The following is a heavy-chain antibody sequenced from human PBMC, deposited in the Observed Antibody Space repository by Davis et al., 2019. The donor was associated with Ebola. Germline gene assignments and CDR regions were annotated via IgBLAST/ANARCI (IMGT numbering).Heavy chain of an antibody. V-gene: IGHV4-59*12. Sequence: SETLSLTCAVYGGSFSGYYSGWIRQPPGKGLEWIGYIYYSGSTNYNPSLKSRVTISVDTSKNQFSLKLSSVTAADTAVYYCARGRGWLQSSWFDPWGQGTLVTVSS. CDR3: ARGRGWLQSSWFDP. D-gene: IGHD5-24*01. CDR2: IYYSGST. CDR1: GGSFSGYY. J-gene: IGHJ5*02.